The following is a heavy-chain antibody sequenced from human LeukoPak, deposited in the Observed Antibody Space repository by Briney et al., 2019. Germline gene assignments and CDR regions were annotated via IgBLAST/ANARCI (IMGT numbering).Heavy chain of an antibody. Sequence: GGSLRLSCAASGFTFSSYAMTWVRQAPGKGLAWVSSISRSDGSTYYADSVKGRFTISRDNSKNTVYLHMDSLRVEDTAIYYCARGALIPDFRGQGTLVTVSS. V-gene: IGHV3-23*01. CDR3: ARGALIPDF. CDR2: ISRSDGST. CDR1: GFTFSSYA. D-gene: IGHD2-21*01. J-gene: IGHJ4*02.